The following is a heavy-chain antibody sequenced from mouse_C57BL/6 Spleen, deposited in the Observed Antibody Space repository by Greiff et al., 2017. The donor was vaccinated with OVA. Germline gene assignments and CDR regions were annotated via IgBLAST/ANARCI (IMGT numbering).Heavy chain of an antibody. CDR1: GYAFSSSW. CDR3: ARGGANWDPFDD. V-gene: IGHV1-82*01. Sequence: QVQLQQSGPELVKPGASVKISCKASGYAFSSSWMNWVKQRPGKGLEWIGRIYPGDGDTNYNGKFKGKATLTADKSSSTAYMQLSSLTSEDSAVYCCARGGANWDPFDDWGQGTTLTVSS. J-gene: IGHJ2*01. CDR2: IYPGDGDT. D-gene: IGHD4-1*01.